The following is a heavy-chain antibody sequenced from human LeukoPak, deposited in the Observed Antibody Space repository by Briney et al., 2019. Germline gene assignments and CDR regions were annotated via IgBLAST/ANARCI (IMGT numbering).Heavy chain of an antibody. D-gene: IGHD2-21*02. V-gene: IGHV3-74*01. Sequence: PGGSLRLSCAASGFTFSSYWMHCVRQAPGKGLVWVSRINSDGSSTSYADSVKGRFTISRDNAKNTLYLQMNSLRAEDTAVYYCARGYCGGDWYRGDGFDMGGEGTMVTVSS. CDR3: ARGYCGGDWYRGDGFDM. J-gene: IGHJ3*02. CDR2: INSDGSST. CDR1: GFTFSSYW.